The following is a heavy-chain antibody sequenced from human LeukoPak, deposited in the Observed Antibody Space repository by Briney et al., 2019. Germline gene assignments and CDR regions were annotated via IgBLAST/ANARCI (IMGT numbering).Heavy chain of an antibody. CDR2: INHSGST. CDR3: ASLILTGLNHAFDI. Sequence: PSETLSLTCAVYGGSFSGYYWSWIRQPPGKGLEWIGEINHSGSTNYNPSLKSRVTISVDTSKNQFSLKLSSVTAADTAVYYCASLILTGLNHAFDIWGKGTMVTISS. CDR1: GGSFSGYY. J-gene: IGHJ3*02. D-gene: IGHD3-9*01. V-gene: IGHV4-34*01.